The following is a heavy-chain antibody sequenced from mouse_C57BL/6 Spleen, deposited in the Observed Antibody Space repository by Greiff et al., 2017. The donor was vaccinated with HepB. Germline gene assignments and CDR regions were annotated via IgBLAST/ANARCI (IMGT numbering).Heavy chain of an antibody. V-gene: IGHV1-77*01. D-gene: IGHD2-4*01. CDR1: GYTFTDYY. J-gene: IGHJ3*01. CDR2: IGHGSGST. CDR3: ARVEIYYDYDGGTFATY. Sequence: VQLQQSGAELVKPGASVKISCKASGYTFTDYYINWVKQRPGQGLEWIGKIGHGSGSTYYNEKFKGKATLTADISSSTAYMQLSSLTSEDSAVYFCARVEIYYDYDGGTFATYWGQGTLVTVSA.